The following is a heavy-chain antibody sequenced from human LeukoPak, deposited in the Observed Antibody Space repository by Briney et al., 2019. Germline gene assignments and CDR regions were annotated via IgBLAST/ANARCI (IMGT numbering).Heavy chain of an antibody. CDR2: ISGSGGST. V-gene: IGHV3-23*01. CDR3: AKEEQSDFDY. Sequence: GGSLRLSRAASGFTYSSYAMSWVRQALGKGLEWVSAISGSGGSTYYADSVKGRFTISRDNSKNTLYLQMNSLRAEDTAVYYCAKEEQSDFDYWGQGTLVTVSS. CDR1: GFTYSSYA. D-gene: IGHD6-19*01. J-gene: IGHJ4*02.